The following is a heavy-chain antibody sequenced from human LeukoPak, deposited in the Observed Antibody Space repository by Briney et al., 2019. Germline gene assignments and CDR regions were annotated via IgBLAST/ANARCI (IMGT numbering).Heavy chain of an antibody. CDR3: AREEWIQLGGDYYYGMDV. J-gene: IGHJ6*02. CDR1: GFTFSSYS. CDR2: ISSSSSTI. Sequence: GGSLRLSCAASGFTFSSYSMNCVRQATGKGREGGSYISSSSSTIYYADSVKGRFTISRDNAKNSLYLQMNSLRGEETAVYYCAREEWIQLGGDYYYGMDVWGQGTTVTVSS. D-gene: IGHD5-18*01. V-gene: IGHV3-48*01.